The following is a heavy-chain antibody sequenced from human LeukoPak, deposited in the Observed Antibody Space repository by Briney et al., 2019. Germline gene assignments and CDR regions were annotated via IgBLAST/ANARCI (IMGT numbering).Heavy chain of an antibody. J-gene: IGHJ4*02. D-gene: IGHD7-27*01. Sequence: GGSLRLSCAASGFTFSSYGMHWVRQAPDKGLEWVAAMSYDGRKAYNADSVKGRFTISRDNAKNTLNLQMNNLRAEDTAVYYCARDLTGNVFDYWGQGTLVTVSS. CDR1: GFTFSSYG. CDR3: ARDLTGNVFDY. CDR2: MSYDGRKA. V-gene: IGHV3-30*03.